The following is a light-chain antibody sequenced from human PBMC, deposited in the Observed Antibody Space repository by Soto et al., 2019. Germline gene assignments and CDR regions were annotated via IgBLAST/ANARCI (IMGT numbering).Light chain of an antibody. V-gene: IGLV1-51*02. Sequence: QSVLTQPPSVSAAPGQKVTISCSGSSSNIGNNYVSWYQQLPGTAPRLLIYENNKRPSGIPDRFSGSKSGTSATLGITGLQTGDEADYYCRTWDSGLSALFGGGTKVTVL. J-gene: IGLJ3*02. CDR2: ENN. CDR1: SSNIGNNY. CDR3: RTWDSGLSAL.